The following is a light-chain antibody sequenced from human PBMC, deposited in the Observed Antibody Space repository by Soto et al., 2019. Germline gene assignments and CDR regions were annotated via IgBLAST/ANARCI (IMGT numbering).Light chain of an antibody. V-gene: IGLV1-44*01. CDR2: RNN. CDR3: AAWDDSLNGPV. J-gene: IGLJ2*01. Sequence: QSVLTQPPSASGTPGQRITISCSGAYSNIGSHPVNWYQHLPGTAPKLLTYRNNQRPAGVPDRFSGSMAGTSDSLAISGLQSEDEADYYCAAWDDSLNGPVVGGGTKLTVL. CDR1: YSNIGSHP.